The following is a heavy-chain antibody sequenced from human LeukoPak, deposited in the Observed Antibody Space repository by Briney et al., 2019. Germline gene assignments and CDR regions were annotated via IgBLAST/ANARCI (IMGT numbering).Heavy chain of an antibody. CDR2: TYYSGST. CDR1: GGSISSGGYY. V-gene: IGHV4-31*03. J-gene: IGHJ4*02. D-gene: IGHD5-18*01. Sequence: SQTLSLTCTVSGGSISSGGYYWSWIRQHPGKGLEGIGYTYYSGSTYYNPSLKSRVTISVDTSKNQFSLKLSSVTAADTAVYYCTRGYSYGDFDYWGQGTLVTVSS. CDR3: TRGYSYGDFDY.